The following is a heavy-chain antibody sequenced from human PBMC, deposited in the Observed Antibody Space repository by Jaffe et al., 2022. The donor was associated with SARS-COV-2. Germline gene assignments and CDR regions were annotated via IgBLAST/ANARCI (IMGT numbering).Heavy chain of an antibody. CDR3: ARGHLTYSTSGYFDY. Sequence: QVHLVESGGGVVQPGRSLRLSCAASGFTFTSYAMHWVRQAPGKGLEWVAVISYDGSNKYYADSVKGRFTISRDNSKNTLYLQMNSLRAEDTAVYYCARGHLTYSTSGYFDYWGQGTLVTVSS. D-gene: IGHD6-6*01. CDR2: ISYDGSNK. CDR1: GFTFTSYA. V-gene: IGHV3-30-3*01. J-gene: IGHJ4*02.